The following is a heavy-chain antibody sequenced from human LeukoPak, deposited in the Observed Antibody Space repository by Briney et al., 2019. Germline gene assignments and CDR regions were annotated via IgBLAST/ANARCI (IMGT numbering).Heavy chain of an antibody. J-gene: IGHJ4*02. CDR2: ISYSGTA. CDR3: ARHPSSAWHADY. D-gene: IGHD6-25*01. CDR1: GGSISTSSYC. Sequence: SETLSLTCTVYGGSISTSSYCWGWIRQPPGKGLEWIGSISYSGTAYYNPSLKSRVTISVDTSNNQFSLRLSSVTAADTAVYFCARHPSSAWHADYWGQGTLVTVSS. V-gene: IGHV4-39*01.